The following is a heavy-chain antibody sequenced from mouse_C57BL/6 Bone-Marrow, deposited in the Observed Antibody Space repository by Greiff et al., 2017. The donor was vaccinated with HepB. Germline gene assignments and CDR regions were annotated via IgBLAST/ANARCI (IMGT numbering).Heavy chain of an antibody. CDR1: GYAFNNYL. Sequence: VQLQQSGAELVRPGTSVKVSCKASGYAFNNYLIEWVKQRPGQGLEWIGVINPGSGGTNYNEKFKGKATLTADKSSSTAYMQLSSLTSEDSAVYFCARGGGLRRWVYFDYWGQGTTLTVSS. J-gene: IGHJ2*01. CDR2: INPGSGGT. V-gene: IGHV1-54*01. D-gene: IGHD2-4*01. CDR3: ARGGGLRRWVYFDY.